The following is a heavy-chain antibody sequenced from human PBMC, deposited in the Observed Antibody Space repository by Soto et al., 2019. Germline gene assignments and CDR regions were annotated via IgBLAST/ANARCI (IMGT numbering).Heavy chain of an antibody. J-gene: IGHJ4*02. V-gene: IGHV1-69*13. D-gene: IGHD3-22*01. CDR1: GYTFTSYY. CDR3: ANGPRDYYDSS. CDR2: IIPIFGTA. Sequence: GASVKVSCKASGYTFTSYYMHWVRQAPGQGLEWMGRIIPIFGTANYAQKFQGRVTITADESTSTAYMELSSLRSEDTAVYYCANGPRDYYDSSWGQGTLVTVSS.